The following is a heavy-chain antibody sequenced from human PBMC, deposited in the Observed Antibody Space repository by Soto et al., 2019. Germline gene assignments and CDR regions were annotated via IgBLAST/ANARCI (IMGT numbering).Heavy chain of an antibody. J-gene: IGHJ4*02. D-gene: IGHD2-15*01. CDR3: ARSQGYCSDGSCYGYYFDY. V-gene: IGHV4-39*01. CDR1: GGGSISSSSYY. CDR2: IYYTVSA. Sequence: SETLSLTCTVSGGGSISSSSYYWGWIRQPPGKGLEWIGSIYYTVSAYYNPSLKSRVTISVDTSKKQFSLKLSSVTAADTAVYYCARSQGYCSDGSCYGYYFDYWGQGTLVTVSS.